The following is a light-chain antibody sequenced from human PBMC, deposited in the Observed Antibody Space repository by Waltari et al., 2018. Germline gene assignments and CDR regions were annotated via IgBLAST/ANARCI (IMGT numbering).Light chain of an antibody. J-gene: IGKJ5*01. CDR2: WAS. CDR3: QQYYNIPIT. CDR1: QSVLYSSNNKNY. Sequence: DIELTQSPDSLAVSLGERATINCKSSQSVLYSSNNKNYVAWYQQKPGQPPKLLIYWASSRESWVPDRFSGSGSGTDFTLTISSLQAEDVAVYYCQQYYNIPITFGQGTRLEIK. V-gene: IGKV4-1*01.